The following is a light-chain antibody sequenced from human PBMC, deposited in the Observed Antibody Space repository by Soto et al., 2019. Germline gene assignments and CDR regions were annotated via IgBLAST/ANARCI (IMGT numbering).Light chain of an antibody. CDR2: AAS. CDR3: QNYNSAPIT. V-gene: IGKV1-27*01. Sequence: IQMTQSPSTLSAFIGDRVTITCRASQSLDNCLAWYQQKPGKVPKLLIYAASTLQSGVPSRFSGSGSGTDFTLTISSLQPEDVGTYYCQNYNSAPITFGQGTRLEIK. CDR1: QSLDNC. J-gene: IGKJ5*01.